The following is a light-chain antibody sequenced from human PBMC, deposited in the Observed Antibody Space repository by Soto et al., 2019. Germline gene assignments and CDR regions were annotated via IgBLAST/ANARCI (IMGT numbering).Light chain of an antibody. Sequence: EIVMTQSPATLSVSPGERATLSCRASQSVSSNLAWYQQKPGQAPRLLIYGASTRATGIPARFSGSGSGTEVTLTISSLQAEDFAVYYCQQYKNWPPITFGQGTRLEIK. CDR3: QQYKNWPPIT. J-gene: IGKJ5*01. CDR2: GAS. CDR1: QSVSSN. V-gene: IGKV3-15*01.